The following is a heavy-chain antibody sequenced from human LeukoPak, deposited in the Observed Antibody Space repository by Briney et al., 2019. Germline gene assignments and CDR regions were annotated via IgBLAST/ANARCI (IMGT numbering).Heavy chain of an antibody. V-gene: IGHV3-7*01. Sequence: GGSLRLSCAASGFTFSSYAMHWVRQAPGKGLEWVANIKKDGSEKYYVDAVKGRFTISRDNAKTSLYLQMNSLRAEDTAVYYCARDLSGVTGYTYGRGIDYWGQGTLVTVSS. CDR1: GFTFSSYA. D-gene: IGHD5-18*01. CDR3: ARDLSGVTGYTYGRGIDY. CDR2: IKKDGSEK. J-gene: IGHJ4*02.